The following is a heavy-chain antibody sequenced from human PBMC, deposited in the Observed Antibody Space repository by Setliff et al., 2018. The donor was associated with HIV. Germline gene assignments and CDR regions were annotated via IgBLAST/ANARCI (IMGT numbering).Heavy chain of an antibody. Sequence: SETLSLTCTVSGGSISSGSYYWSWIRQPAGKGLEWIGRIYSSGSTNYNPSLKSRVTISVDTSKHQFSLKLMSVTAADAAVYYCARESYFYYLDYLGQGTLVTVSS. CDR3: ARESYFYYLDY. D-gene: IGHD3-10*01. V-gene: IGHV4-61*02. CDR2: IYSSGST. J-gene: IGHJ4*02. CDR1: GGSISSGSYY.